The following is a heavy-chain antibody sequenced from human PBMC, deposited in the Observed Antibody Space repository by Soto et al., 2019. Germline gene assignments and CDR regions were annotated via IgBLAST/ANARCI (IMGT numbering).Heavy chain of an antibody. CDR3: ARDRGMWGSGGSSRGFDY. J-gene: IGHJ4*02. V-gene: IGHV4-31*03. CDR2: IYYSGST. D-gene: IGHD2-15*01. CDR1: GGAISSGDYY. Sequence: QVQLQESGPGLVKPSQTLSLTCTVSGGAISSGDYYWSWIRQHPGKGLEWIGYIYYSGSTYYNPSLKSRVTISVDTSKNQFSLKLSSVTAADTVVYYCARDRGMWGSGGSSRGFDYWGQGTLVTVSS.